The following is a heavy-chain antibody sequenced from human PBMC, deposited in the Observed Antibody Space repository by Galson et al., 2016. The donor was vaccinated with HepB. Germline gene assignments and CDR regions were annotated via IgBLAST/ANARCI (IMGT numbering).Heavy chain of an antibody. CDR3: ARGEPYSSSWYKLCWFDP. CDR2: LYTIGRT. Sequence: TLSLTRTVSGGSIYSGVYYWSWIRQHPGKGLEWIGYLYTIGRTFYNPSLKSRVTISVDTSKKQFSLKLSSVTAADTAVYYCARGEPYSSSWYKLCWFDPGGQGTLVTVSS. J-gene: IGHJ5*02. V-gene: IGHV4-31*03. D-gene: IGHD6-13*01. CDR1: GGSIYSGVYY.